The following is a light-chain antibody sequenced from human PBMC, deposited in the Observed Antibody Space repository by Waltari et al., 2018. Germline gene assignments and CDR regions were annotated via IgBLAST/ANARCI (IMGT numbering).Light chain of an antibody. CDR1: RSDVGLHHH. J-gene: IGLJ1*01. CDR2: EVS. V-gene: IGLV2-14*01. Sequence: QSALTQPASVSGSPGQSITISCTGARSDVGLHHHVPWYQHHPGKVPKLMIHEVSNRPSGVSNRFSGSKSGNTASLTISGLQAEDEADYYCSSYTSSSTLVFGTGTKVTVL. CDR3: SSYTSSSTLV.